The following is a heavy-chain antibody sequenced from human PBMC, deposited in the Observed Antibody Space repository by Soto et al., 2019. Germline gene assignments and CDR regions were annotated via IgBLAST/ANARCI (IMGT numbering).Heavy chain of an antibody. CDR2: IKQDGSEK. J-gene: IGHJ4*02. CDR3: GTADRGTAAGGTVQ. CDR1: VFTLSTYW. Sequence: EVQVVESGGGLVQPGGSLRLSCAASVFTLSTYWMTWVRQAPGKGLEWVANIKQDGSEKYYVDSVKGRFTVSRDNAKNSLYLHMNSLRTEDTAVYYCGTADRGTAAGGTVQWGQGTLVTVSS. D-gene: IGHD6-13*01. V-gene: IGHV3-7*01.